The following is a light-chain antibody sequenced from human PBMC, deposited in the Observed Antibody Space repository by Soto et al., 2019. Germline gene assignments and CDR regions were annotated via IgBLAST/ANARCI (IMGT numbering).Light chain of an antibody. V-gene: IGKV1-17*01. Sequence: EIQMTQSPSSLSASVGDRVIITCRASQDIRIDLGWYQQKPGKAPKRLIYAAYSLQTGVQSRFSGSGSGTEFTLTIRSLQPEDFATYFCIQHKTYPQTFGQGTKVDI. J-gene: IGKJ1*01. CDR3: IQHKTYPQT. CDR2: AAY. CDR1: QDIRID.